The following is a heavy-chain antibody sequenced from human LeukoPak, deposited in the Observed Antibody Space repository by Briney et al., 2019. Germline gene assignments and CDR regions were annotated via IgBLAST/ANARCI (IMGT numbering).Heavy chain of an antibody. CDR1: GFTFSSYS. D-gene: IGHD6-6*01. CDR2: ISSSSSYI. Sequence: GGSLRLSCAASGFTFSSYSMNWVRQAPGKGLEWVSFISSSSSYIYYADSVKGRFTISRDNARNSLYLQMNSLRADDTAVYYCARGGWSSSPFDYWGQGTLVTVSS. CDR3: ARGGWSSSPFDY. J-gene: IGHJ4*02. V-gene: IGHV3-21*01.